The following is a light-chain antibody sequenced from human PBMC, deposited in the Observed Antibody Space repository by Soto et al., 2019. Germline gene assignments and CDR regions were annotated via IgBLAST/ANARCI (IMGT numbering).Light chain of an antibody. V-gene: IGKV1-12*01. J-gene: IGKJ3*01. CDR3: QHTNNFPLT. CDR1: LGIRTW. CDR2: ATS. Sequence: DIHMTQSPSSVSASVGDRVTITCRASLGIRTWLDWYQQKPGKAPNLLIYATSSLQSGVPSRFSGTGSGTDFTLTIRSLQTEDFATYYCQHTNNFPLTFGPGTKVHI.